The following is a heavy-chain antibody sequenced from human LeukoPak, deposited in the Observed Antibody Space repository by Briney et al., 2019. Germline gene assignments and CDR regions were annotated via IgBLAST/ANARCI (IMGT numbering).Heavy chain of an antibody. J-gene: IGHJ5*02. CDR1: GFTFTSSA. D-gene: IGHD6-13*01. Sequence: ASVKVSCKASGFTFTSSAMQWVRQARGQRLEWVGWIVVGSGNTNYAQKFQERVTITRDMSTSTAYMELSSLRSEDTAVYYCAATAAAGTVRWFDPWGQGTLVTVSS. CDR3: AATAAAGTVRWFDP. CDR2: IVVGSGNT. V-gene: IGHV1-58*02.